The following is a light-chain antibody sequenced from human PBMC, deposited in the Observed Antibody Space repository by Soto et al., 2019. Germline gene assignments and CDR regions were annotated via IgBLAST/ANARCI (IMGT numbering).Light chain of an antibody. CDR3: QQYDRSSYT. Sequence: EIVLTQSPGTLSLSPGDGATLSCRASHSVSSSYLAWYQQKPCQAPRLLIYGASKRASGIPHRFSGSGSGTDFTLTISRLEPEDFAVYYCQQYDRSSYTFGQGSKREIK. CDR2: GAS. V-gene: IGKV3-20*01. CDR1: HSVSSSY. J-gene: IGKJ2*01.